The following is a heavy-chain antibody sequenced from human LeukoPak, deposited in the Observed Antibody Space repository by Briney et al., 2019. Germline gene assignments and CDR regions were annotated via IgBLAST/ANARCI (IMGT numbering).Heavy chain of an antibody. CDR2: IYHSGST. Sequence: SETLSLTCTVSGYSISSGYYWGWIRQPPGKGLEWIGSIYHSGSTYYNPSLKSRVTISVDTSKNQFSLKLSSVTAADTAVYYCARSRYSSGWDYYYYYMDVWGKGTTVTVSS. CDR3: ARSRYSSGWDYYYYYMDV. CDR1: GYSISSGYY. D-gene: IGHD6-19*01. V-gene: IGHV4-38-2*02. J-gene: IGHJ6*03.